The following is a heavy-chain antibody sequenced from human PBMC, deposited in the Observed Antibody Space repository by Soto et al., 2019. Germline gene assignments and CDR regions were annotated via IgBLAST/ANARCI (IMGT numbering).Heavy chain of an antibody. J-gene: IGHJ4*02. Sequence: SETLSLTCTVSGGSISSYYWSWIRQPPGKGLEWIGYIYLGGSINYNPSLKSRVIISVDTSKNQFSLKLSSVTAADTAVYYCANYPTTVTSDYWGQGTLVTVSS. D-gene: IGHD4-17*01. CDR3: ANYPTTVTSDY. CDR2: IYLGGSI. CDR1: GGSISSYY. V-gene: IGHV4-59*01.